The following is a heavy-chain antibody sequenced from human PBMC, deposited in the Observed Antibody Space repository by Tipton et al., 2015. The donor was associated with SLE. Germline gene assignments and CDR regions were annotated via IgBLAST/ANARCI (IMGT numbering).Heavy chain of an antibody. D-gene: IGHD5-12*01. V-gene: IGHV4-38-2*02. CDR3: ANDYGGSRGYDNCFDP. Sequence: TLSLTCTVSGYSISTGYYWGWIRQPPGEGLEWIGNIYHRGSTFYSPSLQSRVTISADTSKNQFSLKVSSVTAADSAVYYCANDYGGSRGYDNCFDPWGQGILVTVSS. CDR2: IYHRGST. J-gene: IGHJ5*02. CDR1: GYSISTGYY.